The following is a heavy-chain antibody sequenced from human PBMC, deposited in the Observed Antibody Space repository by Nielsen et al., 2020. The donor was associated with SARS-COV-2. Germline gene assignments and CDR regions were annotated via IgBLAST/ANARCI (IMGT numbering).Heavy chain of an antibody. V-gene: IGHV4-39*02. CDR3: ARDSLDWNYSPSLDV. J-gene: IGHJ6*02. CDR2: IYYSGST. D-gene: IGHD1-7*01. Sequence: SETLSLTCTVSGGSISSSSYYWGWIRQPPGKGLEWIGSIYYSGSTYYNPSLKSRVTISVDTSKNQFSLKLSSVTAADTAVYYCARDSLDWNYSPSLDVWGQGTTVTVSS. CDR1: GGSISSSSYY.